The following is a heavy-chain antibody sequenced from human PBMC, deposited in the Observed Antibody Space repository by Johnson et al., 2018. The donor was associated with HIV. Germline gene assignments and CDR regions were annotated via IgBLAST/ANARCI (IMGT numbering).Heavy chain of an antibody. CDR1: GFTFSSYG. J-gene: IGHJ3*02. D-gene: IGHD2-21*02. CDR2: IRYDGSNK. CDR3: AKDHIVVVTAKDAFDI. Sequence: QMQLVESGGVVVPPGRSLRLSCAASGFTFSSYGMHWVRQAPGKGLEWVAFIRYDGSNKYYADSVKGRFTISRDNSKNTLYRQMNSLRAEDTAVYYCAKDHIVVVTAKDAFDIWGQGTMVTVSS. V-gene: IGHV3-30*02.